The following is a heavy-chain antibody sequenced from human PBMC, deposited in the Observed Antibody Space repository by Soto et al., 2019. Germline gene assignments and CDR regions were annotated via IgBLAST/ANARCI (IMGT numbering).Heavy chain of an antibody. CDR1: GFTFSSYS. CDR2: ISSGSDYI. CDR3: ARSPVGDAFNV. V-gene: IGHV3-21*01. Sequence: PVGSLRLSCAASGFTFSSYSMNWVRQAPGKGLEWVSSISSGSDYIFYADSVKGRFTISRDNAKNSLFLQMNSLTAEDTAVYYCARSPVGDAFNVWGQGTVVTVSS. J-gene: IGHJ3*01.